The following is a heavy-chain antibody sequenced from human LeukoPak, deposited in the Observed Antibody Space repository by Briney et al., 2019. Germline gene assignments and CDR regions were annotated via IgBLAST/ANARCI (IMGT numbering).Heavy chain of an antibody. CDR1: GGSISSGSYY. Sequence: PSETLSLTRTVSGGSISSGSYYWSWIRQPAGKGLEWIGRIYTSGSTNYNPSLKSRVTISVDTSKNQFSLKLSSVTAADTAVYYCARDESWFDPWGQGTLVTVSS. CDR2: IYTSGST. J-gene: IGHJ5*02. V-gene: IGHV4-61*02. CDR3: ARDESWFDP.